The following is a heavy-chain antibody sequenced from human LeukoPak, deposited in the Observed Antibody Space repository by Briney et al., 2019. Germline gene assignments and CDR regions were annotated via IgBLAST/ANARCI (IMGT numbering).Heavy chain of an antibody. V-gene: IGHV1-18*01. J-gene: IGHJ5*02. CDR1: GYTFTNYG. Sequence: ASVKVSCKASGYTFTNYGISWVRQAPGQGLEWMGWISTNSDIRTYAQTLQGRFTMTTDTATTTACMELNNLTFDDTAVYYCARDWDAMNNCFDPWGQGTPVTVSS. CDR3: ARDWDAMNNCFDP. D-gene: IGHD1-26*01. CDR2: ISTNSDIR.